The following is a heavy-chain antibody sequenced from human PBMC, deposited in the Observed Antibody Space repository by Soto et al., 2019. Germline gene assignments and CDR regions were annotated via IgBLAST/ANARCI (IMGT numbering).Heavy chain of an antibody. CDR1: GGSFSSYY. D-gene: IGHD3-3*01. V-gene: IGHV4-59*01. Sequence: SETLSLTCAVYGGSFSSYYWSWIRQPPGKGLEWIGYIYYSGSTNYNPSLKSRVTISVDTSKNQFSLKLSSVTAADTAVYYCARDGRVTIFGVDPFYYYYGMDVWGQGTTVTVS. CDR2: IYYSGST. CDR3: ARDGRVTIFGVDPFYYYYGMDV. J-gene: IGHJ6*02.